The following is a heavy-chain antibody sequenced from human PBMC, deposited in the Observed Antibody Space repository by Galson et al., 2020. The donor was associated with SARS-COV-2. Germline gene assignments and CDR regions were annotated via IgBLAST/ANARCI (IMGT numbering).Heavy chain of an antibody. CDR2: ISSDGSNS. Sequence: GGSLRLSCAASGFTFSNYVMHWVRQAPGKGPEWVAVISSDGSNSFYADSLKGRFTISRDNSKSTLYLQMNSLRAEDTAVYYCARGGEWELPYYFVYWSQGTLVTVSS. CDR1: GFTFSNYV. J-gene: IGHJ4*02. D-gene: IGHD1-26*01. V-gene: IGHV3-30*04. CDR3: ARGGEWELPYYFVY.